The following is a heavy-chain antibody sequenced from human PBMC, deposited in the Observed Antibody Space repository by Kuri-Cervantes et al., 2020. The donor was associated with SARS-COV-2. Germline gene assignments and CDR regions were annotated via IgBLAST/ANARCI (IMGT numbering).Heavy chain of an antibody. V-gene: IGHV3-33*08. CDR1: GFTFSSYA. CDR2: IWYDGSNK. J-gene: IGHJ5*02. Sequence: GESLKISCAASGFTFSSYAMHWVRQAPGKGLEWVAVIWYDGSNKYYADSVKGRFTISRDNSKNTLYLQMNSLRAEDTAVYYCARDMPFGSSWYADNWFDPWGQGILVTVSS. D-gene: IGHD6-13*01. CDR3: ARDMPFGSSWYADNWFDP.